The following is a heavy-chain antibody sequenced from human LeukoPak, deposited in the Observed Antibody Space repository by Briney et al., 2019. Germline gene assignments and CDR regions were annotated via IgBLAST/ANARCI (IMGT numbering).Heavy chain of an antibody. CDR1: GFTFSSYS. V-gene: IGHV3-21*01. CDR2: ISSSSSSI. J-gene: IGHJ4*02. D-gene: IGHD3-22*01. Sequence: TGGSLRLSCAASGFTFSSYSMNWVRQAPGKGLEWVSSISSSSSSIYYADSMKGRFTISRDNAKNSLFLQMNSLRAEDTAVYYCARENFYESSGHHPPFDCWGQGTLVTVSS. CDR3: ARENFYESSGHHPPFDC.